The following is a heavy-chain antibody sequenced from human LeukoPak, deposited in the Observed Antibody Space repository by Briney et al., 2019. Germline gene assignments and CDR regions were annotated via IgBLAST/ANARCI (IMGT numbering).Heavy chain of an antibody. Sequence: PGRSLRLSCAASGFTFDDYAMHWVRQAPGKGLEWVSGISWNSGSIGYADSVKGRFTISRDNAKNSLYLQMNSLRAEDAALYYCASWGGSYYKPENFGYWGQGTLVTVSS. CDR2: ISWNSGSI. CDR1: GFTFDDYA. V-gene: IGHV3-9*01. D-gene: IGHD1-26*01. CDR3: ASWGGSYYKPENFGY. J-gene: IGHJ4*02.